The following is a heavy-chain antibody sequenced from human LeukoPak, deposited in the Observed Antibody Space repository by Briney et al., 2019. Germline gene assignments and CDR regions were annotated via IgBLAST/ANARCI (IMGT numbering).Heavy chain of an antibody. V-gene: IGHV3-66*01. Sequence: GGSLRLSCAASGFTVSSNYMSWVRQAPGKGLEWVSVIYSGGSTYYADSVKGRFTISRDNSKNTLYLQMNSLRAVDTAVYYCAKVEENSSWYTGGAFDIWGQGTMVIVSS. CDR1: GFTVSSNY. CDR3: AKVEENSSWYTGGAFDI. CDR2: IYSGGST. D-gene: IGHD6-13*01. J-gene: IGHJ3*02.